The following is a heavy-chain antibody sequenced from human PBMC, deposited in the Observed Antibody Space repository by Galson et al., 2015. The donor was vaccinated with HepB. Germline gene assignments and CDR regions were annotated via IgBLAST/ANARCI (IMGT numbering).Heavy chain of an antibody. J-gene: IGHJ6*02. CDR2: IYYSGST. CDR1: GGSISSSSYY. CDR3: ARHDGVAVGIDYYYGMDI. V-gene: IGHV4-39*01. Sequence: SETLSLTCTVSGGSISSSSYYWGWIRQPPGKGLEWIGSIYYSGSTYYNPSLKSRVTISVDTSKKQFSLKLSSVTAVDTAVYYCARHDGVAVGIDYYYGMDIWGQGTTVTVSS. D-gene: IGHD6-19*01.